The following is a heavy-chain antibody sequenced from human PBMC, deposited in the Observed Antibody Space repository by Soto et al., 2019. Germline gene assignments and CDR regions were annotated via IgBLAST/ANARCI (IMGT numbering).Heavy chain of an antibody. CDR1: GGSTGSGGFY. V-gene: IGHV4-31*03. Sequence: QVQLQESGPGLVKTSQTLSLTCTVSGGSTGSGGFYWSWIRQHPGKGLEWIGYIYYTGAAYYSPSLKSRATISVDTSENQFSLNLGSVTAADTAVYYCARADYGDRGLAFDSWGQGTLVTVSS. J-gene: IGHJ4*02. CDR3: ARADYGDRGLAFDS. CDR2: IYYTGAA. D-gene: IGHD4-17*01.